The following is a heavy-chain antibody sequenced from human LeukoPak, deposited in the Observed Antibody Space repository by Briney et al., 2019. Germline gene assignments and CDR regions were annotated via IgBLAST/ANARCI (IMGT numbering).Heavy chain of an antibody. CDR1: GGSISSSSYY. Sequence: SGTLSLTCTVSGGSISSSSYYWGWIRQPPGKGLEWIGSIYYSGSTYYNPSLKSRVTISVDTSKNQFSLKLSSVTAADTAVYYCARRGSSFDYWGQGTLVTVSS. CDR2: IYYSGST. V-gene: IGHV4-39*01. CDR3: ARRGSSFDY. J-gene: IGHJ4*02. D-gene: IGHD6-6*01.